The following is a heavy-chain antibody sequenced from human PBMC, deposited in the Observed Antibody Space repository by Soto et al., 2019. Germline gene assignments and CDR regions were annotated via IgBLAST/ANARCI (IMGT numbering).Heavy chain of an antibody. J-gene: IGHJ6*03. CDR3: ARDRGVAPPVAGNTHYYYYMDV. D-gene: IGHD6-19*01. Sequence: QDQLVQSGAEVKKPGASVTVSCKASGYSFTNYGVTWVRQAPGQGLEWMGWISAFNGNTHYAQNLQGRVTMTTDATTSTAYTELRSLRSDDTAVYYCARDRGVAPPVAGNTHYYYYMDVWGKGTTVTVSS. CDR1: GYSFTNYG. CDR2: ISAFNGNT. V-gene: IGHV1-18*01.